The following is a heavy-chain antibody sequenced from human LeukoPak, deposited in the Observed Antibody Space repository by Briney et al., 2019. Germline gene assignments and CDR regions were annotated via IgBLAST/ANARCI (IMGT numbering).Heavy chain of an antibody. J-gene: IGHJ6*02. CDR3: AKDQFGKGYCGGDCYPDVYYYYGMDV. CDR2: ISYDGSNK. D-gene: IGHD2-21*02. V-gene: IGHV3-30*18. CDR1: GFTFSSYG. Sequence: GGSLRLSCAASGFTFSSYGMHWVRQAPGKGLEWVAVISYDGSNKYYADSVKGRFTISRDNSKNTLYLQMNSLRAEDTAVYYCAKDQFGKGYCGGDCYPDVYYYYGMDVWGQGTTVTVSS.